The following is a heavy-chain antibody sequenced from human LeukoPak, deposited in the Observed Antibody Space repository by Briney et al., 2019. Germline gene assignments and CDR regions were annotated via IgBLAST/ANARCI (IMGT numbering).Heavy chain of an antibody. Sequence: SETLSLTCAVYGGSFSGYYWSWIRQPPGKGLEWIGEINHSGSTNYNPSLKSRVTISVDTSKNQFSLKLSSVTAADTAVYYCALGGAYGGNSAVDYWGQGTLVTVSS. J-gene: IGHJ4*02. D-gene: IGHD4-23*01. CDR3: ALGGAYGGNSAVDY. V-gene: IGHV4-34*01. CDR1: GGSFSGYY. CDR2: INHSGST.